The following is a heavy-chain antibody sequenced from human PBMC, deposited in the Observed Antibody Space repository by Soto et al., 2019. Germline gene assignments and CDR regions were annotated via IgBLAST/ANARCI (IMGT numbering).Heavy chain of an antibody. V-gene: IGHV1-18*01. CDR2: ISAYNGNT. Sequence: QVQLVQSGAEVKNPGASVKVSCKASGYTFTSYGISWVRQAPGQGLEWMGWISAYNGNTNYAQKLQGRVTMTTDTSTSTAYMELRSLRSDDTAVYYCASPVLAAAKDYYYYGMDVWGQGTTVTVSS. CDR1: GYTFTSYG. CDR3: ASPVLAAAKDYYYYGMDV. D-gene: IGHD2-15*01. J-gene: IGHJ6*02.